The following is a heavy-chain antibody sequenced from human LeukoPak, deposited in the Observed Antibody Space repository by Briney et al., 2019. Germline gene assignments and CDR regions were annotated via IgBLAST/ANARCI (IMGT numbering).Heavy chain of an antibody. CDR1: GYTFTSYG. CDR2: ISAYNGNT. V-gene: IGHV1-18*01. J-gene: IGHJ4*02. D-gene: IGHD5-12*01. Sequence: GASVKVSCKASGYTFTSYGISGVRQAPGQGVDWMGWISAYNGNTNYAQKLQGRVTMTTDTSRSTAYMELRSLRSDDTAVYYCARASLEGYDFDYWGKGTLVTVSS. CDR3: ARASLEGYDFDY.